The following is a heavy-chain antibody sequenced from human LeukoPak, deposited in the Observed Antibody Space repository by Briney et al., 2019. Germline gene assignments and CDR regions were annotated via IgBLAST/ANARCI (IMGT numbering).Heavy chain of an antibody. J-gene: IGHJ5*02. Sequence: SVKVSCKASGGTFINYAFCWVRQAPGQGLEWMGGIIPVFNAANYAQRFQGRVTITADKSTNTVYMELSTLRFEDTAIYYCARKKGGDIYNWNEPDSWFDPWGQGTLVTVSS. CDR3: ARKKGGDIYNWNEPDSWFDP. D-gene: IGHD1-20*01. CDR2: IIPVFNAA. CDR1: GGTFINYA. V-gene: IGHV1-69*06.